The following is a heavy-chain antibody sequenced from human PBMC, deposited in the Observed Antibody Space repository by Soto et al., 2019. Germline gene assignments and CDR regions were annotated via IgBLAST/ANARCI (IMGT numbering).Heavy chain of an antibody. CDR2: ISVGSGSI. CDR1: VFTFSSYA. Sequence: EVQLVESGGGLVQPGKSRRLSCAASVFTFSSYAMNWVRQAPGKGLEWISYISVGSGSIFYADSVQGRFTISRDDAQNSLFLQMNTLTDKDTAIYYCVRDDKWAFDIWGQGTTVIVFS. J-gene: IGHJ3*02. V-gene: IGHV3-48*02. CDR3: VRDDKWAFDI. D-gene: IGHD1-26*01.